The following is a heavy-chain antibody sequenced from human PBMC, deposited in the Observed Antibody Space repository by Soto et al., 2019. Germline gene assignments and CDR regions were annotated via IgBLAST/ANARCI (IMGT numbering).Heavy chain of an antibody. D-gene: IGHD3-10*01. Sequence: GGSLRLSCAASGFTFSDYYMSWIRQAPGKGLEWVSYISSSSSYTNYADAVKGRFTISRDNSKNTLYLQMDSLRAEDTAVYYCAGRSGSSDYWGRGTLVTVSS. CDR3: AGRSGSSDY. V-gene: IGHV3-11*06. CDR1: GFTFSDYY. CDR2: ISSSSSYT. J-gene: IGHJ4*02.